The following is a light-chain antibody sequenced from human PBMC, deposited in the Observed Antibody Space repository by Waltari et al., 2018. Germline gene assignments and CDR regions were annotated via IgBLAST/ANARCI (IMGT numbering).Light chain of an antibody. Sequence: DIQMTQSPSSLSSSVGDSVTITCRASQSVATSLNWYHQEPGKAPKLLIYDASSLHSGVPSRFSGSGSGTDFTLTIYSLQPEDFGTYYCQQSHGFPYSFGQGTNLEI. V-gene: IGKV1-39*01. CDR3: QQSHGFPYS. CDR1: QSVATS. J-gene: IGKJ2*03. CDR2: DAS.